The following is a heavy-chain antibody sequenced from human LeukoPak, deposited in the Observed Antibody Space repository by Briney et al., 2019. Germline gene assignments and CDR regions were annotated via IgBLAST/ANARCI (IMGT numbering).Heavy chain of an antibody. J-gene: IGHJ3*02. CDR2: INPNSGGT. CDR3: AGSGGRNAFDI. CDR1: GYTFSGYY. D-gene: IGHD2-15*01. Sequence: ASVKVSCKASGYTFSGYYMHWVRQAPGQGLEGMGWINPNSGGTNYAQKVQGRVTMTRDTSISTAYMDLSRLRSDDTAVYYCAGSGGRNAFDIWGQGTMVTVSS. V-gene: IGHV1-2*02.